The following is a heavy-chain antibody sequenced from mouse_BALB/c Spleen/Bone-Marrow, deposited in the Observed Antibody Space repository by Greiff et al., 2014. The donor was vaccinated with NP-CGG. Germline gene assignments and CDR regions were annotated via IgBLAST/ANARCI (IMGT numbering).Heavy chain of an antibody. CDR1: GFDFSRYW. D-gene: IGHD2-14*01. V-gene: IGHV4-1*02. CDR2: INPDSNTL. CDR3: ARPVYRYDPPAY. J-gene: IGHJ2*01. Sequence: DVKLVESGGGLVQPGGSLKLSCAASGFDFSRYWMSWVRQAPGKGLEWIGEINPDSNTLNYTPSLKDKFIISRDNAKNTLYLQMNKVRSEDTALYYVARPVYRYDPPAYWGQGTTLTVSS.